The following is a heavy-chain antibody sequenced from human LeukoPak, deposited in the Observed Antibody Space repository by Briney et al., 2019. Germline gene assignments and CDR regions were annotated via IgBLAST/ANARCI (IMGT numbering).Heavy chain of an antibody. D-gene: IGHD6-19*01. V-gene: IGHV3-74*01. CDR1: GFTFSKYW. J-gene: IGHJ4*02. Sequence: QPGGSLRLSCAASGFTFSKYWMLWVRHAPGKGLESVSRINTDGTVTTYADSVKGRFTVSRDNAANTMFLQMSSVRDEDTAVYYCATKQWLAPPPDSWGQGTPVTVSS. CDR3: ATKQWLAPPPDS. CDR2: INTDGTVT.